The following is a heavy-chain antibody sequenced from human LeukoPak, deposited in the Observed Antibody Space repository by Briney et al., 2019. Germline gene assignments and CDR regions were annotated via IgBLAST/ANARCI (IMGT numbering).Heavy chain of an antibody. V-gene: IGHV3-21*01. D-gene: IGHD3-10*01. CDR3: ARGITMVRNYFDY. CDR2: ISSSSSYI. Sequence: GGSLRLSCAASGFTFSSYSMNWVRQAPGKGLEWVSSISSSSSYIYYADSVKGRFTISRDNVKNSLYLQMNSLRAEDTAVYYCARGITMVRNYFDYWGQGTLVTVSS. CDR1: GFTFSSYS. J-gene: IGHJ4*02.